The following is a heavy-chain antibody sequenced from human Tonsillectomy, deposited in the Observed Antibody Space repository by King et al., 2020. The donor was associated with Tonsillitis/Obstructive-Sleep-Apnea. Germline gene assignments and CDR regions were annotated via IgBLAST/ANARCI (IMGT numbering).Heavy chain of an antibody. CDR1: GGSINSYY. V-gene: IGHV4-4*07. J-gene: IGHJ4*02. D-gene: IGHD4-17*01. CDR2: IYTSGST. CDR3: ARETEPQLRYLDY. Sequence: QLQESGPGLVKPSETLSLTCTVSGGSINSYYWSWIRQPAGKGLEWIGRIYTSGSTNYKPSLKSRVTMSVDTSKNQFSLQLSSVTAADTAVYYCARETEPQLRYLDYWGKGTLVTDSS.